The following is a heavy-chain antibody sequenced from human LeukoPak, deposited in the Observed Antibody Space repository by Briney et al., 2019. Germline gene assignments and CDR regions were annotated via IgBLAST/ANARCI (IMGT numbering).Heavy chain of an antibody. V-gene: IGHV1-2*02. CDR3: ARAEVRGSIAAAVPFDY. CDR2: INPNSGET. D-gene: IGHD6-13*01. Sequence: ASVKVSCKTSGSTFTGAYMHWVRQAPGQGLEWMGWINPNSGETKFAQRFQGRVTLIRDTAISTVYMDLGGLRSDDTAVYYCARAEVRGSIAAAVPFDYWGQGTLVTVSS. J-gene: IGHJ4*02. CDR1: GSTFTGAY.